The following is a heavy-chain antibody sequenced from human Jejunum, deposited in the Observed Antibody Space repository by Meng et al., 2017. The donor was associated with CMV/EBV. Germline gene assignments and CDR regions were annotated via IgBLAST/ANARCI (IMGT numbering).Heavy chain of an antibody. J-gene: IGHJ4*02. V-gene: IGHV3-74*01. Sequence: SCAASGFSFSRYWMHWVRQAPGKGLEWFSLIESDGSDTSYADSVKGRFTISRDNAKNTLYLQMSSLRAEDTALYYCVRSAYPYYFDYWGQGTLVTVSS. CDR2: IESDGSDT. CDR3: VRSAYPYYFDY. CDR1: GFSFSRYW.